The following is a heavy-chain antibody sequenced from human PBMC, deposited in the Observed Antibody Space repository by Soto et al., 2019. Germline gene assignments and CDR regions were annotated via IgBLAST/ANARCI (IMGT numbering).Heavy chain of an antibody. CDR3: ARGGSGYIWFNEY. V-gene: IGHV1-69*13. CDR1: GGLFSSYA. CDR2: IIPIFGTA. Sequence: SVKVSCKASGGLFSSYAISWVRQAPGQGLEWMGGIIPIFGTANYAQKFQGRVTITADESANTAYTELSSLRSEGTAMYYCARGGSGYIWFNEYWGQGTLVTVSS. D-gene: IGHD3-22*01. J-gene: IGHJ4*02.